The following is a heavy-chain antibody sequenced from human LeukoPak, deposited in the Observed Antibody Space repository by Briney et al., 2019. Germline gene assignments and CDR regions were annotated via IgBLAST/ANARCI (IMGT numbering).Heavy chain of an antibody. J-gene: IGHJ4*02. Sequence: GGSLRLSCAASGFTLDDYTMHWVRQAPGKGLEWVSLISWDGGSTYYADSVKGRFTISRDNSKNSLYLQMNNLRTEDTALYYCAKGGASSSWSPLDYWGQGTLVTVPS. CDR3: AKGGASSSWSPLDY. D-gene: IGHD6-13*01. CDR2: ISWDGGST. V-gene: IGHV3-43*01. CDR1: GFTLDDYT.